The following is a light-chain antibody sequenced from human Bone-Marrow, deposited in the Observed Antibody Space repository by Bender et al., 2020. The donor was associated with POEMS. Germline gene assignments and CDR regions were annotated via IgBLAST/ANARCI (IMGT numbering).Light chain of an antibody. CDR2: EVA. Sequence: QSALTQPASVSGSPGQSTTISCTGTSGDVGRYNLVSWYQQYPGEAPKMIIYEVAKRPSGVSNRFSGSKSGTTASLTISGLQAEDEAAYFCCSSAGGSTLIFGGGTKLTVL. CDR3: CSSAGGSTLI. V-gene: IGLV2-23*02. J-gene: IGLJ2*01. CDR1: SGDVGRYNL.